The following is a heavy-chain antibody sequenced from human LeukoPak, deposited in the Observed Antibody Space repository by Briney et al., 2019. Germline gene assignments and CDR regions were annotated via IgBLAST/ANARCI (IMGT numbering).Heavy chain of an antibody. CDR3: ARFGGYSYGYDAFDI. Sequence: SETLSLTCTVSGGSISSGGYYWSWIRQPPGKGLEWIGYIYHSGSTYYNPSLKGRVTISVDRSKNQFSLKLSSVTAADTAVYYCARFGGYSYGYDAFDIWGQGTMVTVSS. CDR2: IYHSGST. CDR1: GGSISSGGYY. J-gene: IGHJ3*02. V-gene: IGHV4-30-2*02. D-gene: IGHD5-18*01.